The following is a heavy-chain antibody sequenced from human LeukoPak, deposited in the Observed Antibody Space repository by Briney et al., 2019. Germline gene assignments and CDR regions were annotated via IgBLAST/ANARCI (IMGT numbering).Heavy chain of an antibody. CDR3: AKDHTFLGYCSSTSCSKGVYYYYYYGMDV. J-gene: IGHJ6*02. Sequence: PGGSLRLSCAASGFTFSSYEMNWVRQAPGKGLEWVSAISGSGGSTYYADSVKGRFTISRDNSKNTLYLQMNSLRAEDTAVYYCAKDHTFLGYCSSTSCSKGVYYYYYYGMDVWGQGTTVTVSS. CDR2: ISGSGGST. CDR1: GFTFSSYE. V-gene: IGHV3-23*01. D-gene: IGHD2-2*01.